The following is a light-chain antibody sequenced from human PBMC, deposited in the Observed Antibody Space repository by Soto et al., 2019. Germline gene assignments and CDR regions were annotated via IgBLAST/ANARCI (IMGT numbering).Light chain of an antibody. J-gene: IGKJ5*01. CDR2: AAS. Sequence: AIRMTQSPSSLSASTGDRVTITCRASQGISSYLAWYQQKPGKAPKILIYAASTLQSGVPSRFSGSGSGTDYTLTISSLQPDDFATYYCQQSYRTPSFGQRTRREIK. V-gene: IGKV1-8*01. CDR1: QGISSY. CDR3: QQSYRTPS.